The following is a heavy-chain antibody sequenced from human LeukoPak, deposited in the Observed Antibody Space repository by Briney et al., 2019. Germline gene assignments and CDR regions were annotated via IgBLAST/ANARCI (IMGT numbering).Heavy chain of an antibody. V-gene: IGHV3-21*01. CDR1: GFTFSSYN. J-gene: IGHJ4*02. D-gene: IGHD3-10*01. CDR2: ISSSSSYI. Sequence: PGGSLRLSCAASGFTFSSYNMNWVRQAPGKGLEWVSSISSSSSYIHYADSVKGRFTISRDNAKNSLYLQMNSLRAEDTAVYYCVRDSPITMVRGISFSFDYWGQGTLVTVSS. CDR3: VRDSPITMVRGISFSFDY.